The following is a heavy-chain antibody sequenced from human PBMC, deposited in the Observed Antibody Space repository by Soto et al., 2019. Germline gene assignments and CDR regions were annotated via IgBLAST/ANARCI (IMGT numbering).Heavy chain of an antibody. CDR2: INPETGGT. J-gene: IGHJ6*02. D-gene: IGHD2-2*01. V-gene: IGHV1-2*02. CDR3: ARERYQVISDGMDV. CDR1: GYTFTGYY. Sequence: ASVRVSCKASGYTFTGYYVHWVREAPGQGLEWMGWINPETGGTSYAQKFQGRVTLSRDTSINTAYLELSRLRFDDAAVYFCARERYQVISDGMDVWGQGTTVTVSS.